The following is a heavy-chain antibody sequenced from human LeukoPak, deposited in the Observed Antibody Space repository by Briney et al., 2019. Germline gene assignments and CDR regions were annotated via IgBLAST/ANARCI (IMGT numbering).Heavy chain of an antibody. CDR3: ARAEQWLVQVFLDY. Sequence: GGSLRLSCAASGFTLTNYAMSWVRQAPGKGLEWVSAISGSGGSTYYADSVKGRFTISRDNAKNSLYLQMNSLRAEDTAVYYCARAEQWLVQVFLDYWGQGTLVTVSS. CDR1: GFTLTNYA. J-gene: IGHJ4*02. V-gene: IGHV3-23*01. CDR2: ISGSGGST. D-gene: IGHD6-19*01.